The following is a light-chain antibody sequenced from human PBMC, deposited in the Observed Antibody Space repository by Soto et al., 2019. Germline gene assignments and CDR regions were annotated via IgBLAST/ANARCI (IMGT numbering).Light chain of an antibody. Sequence: CRVSQSVSSSYLAWYQQKPGQAPRLLIYGASSRATGIPDRFSVIGSGTDYALGLRTLHSGESAVPYCQRPGASSCRFGEGTKVDIK. CDR1: QSVSSSY. CDR3: QRPGASSCR. CDR2: GAS. J-gene: IGKJ2*04. V-gene: IGKV3-20*01.